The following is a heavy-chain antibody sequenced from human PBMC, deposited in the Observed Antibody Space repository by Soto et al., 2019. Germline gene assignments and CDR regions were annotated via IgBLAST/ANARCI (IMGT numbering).Heavy chain of an antibody. CDR3: ATRAEYYDFWSGYYGA. D-gene: IGHD3-3*01. CDR2: IYPSDSDT. V-gene: IGHV5-51*01. J-gene: IGHJ5*02. Sequence: PGESLKISCKGSGYSFSTSWIGWVRELSGKGLGWMGTIYPSDSDTRYSPSFQGQVIISAEKSTSTAYLQWRSLKVSDTAMYYCATRAEYYDFWSGYYGAWGQGTLVTVSS. CDR1: GYSFSTSW.